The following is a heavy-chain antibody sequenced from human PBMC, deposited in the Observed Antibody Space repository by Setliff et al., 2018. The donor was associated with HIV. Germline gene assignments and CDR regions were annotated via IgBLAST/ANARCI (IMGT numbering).Heavy chain of an antibody. D-gene: IGHD6-6*01. CDR1: GGPLNSRNW. J-gene: IGHJ4*02. V-gene: IGHV4-4*02. Sequence: KTSETLSLTCAVSGGPLNSRNWWSWVRQPPGKGLEWIGEVIHSGSTYYNPSLKSRVTISVDTSKNQFSLKLSSVTAADTAVYYCARHDTEYSSYPIDYWGQGNLVTVSS. CDR3: ARHDTEYSSYPIDY. CDR2: VIHSGST.